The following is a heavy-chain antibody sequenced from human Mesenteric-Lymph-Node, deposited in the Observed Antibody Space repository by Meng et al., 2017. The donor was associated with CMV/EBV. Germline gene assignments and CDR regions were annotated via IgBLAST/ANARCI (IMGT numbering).Heavy chain of an antibody. J-gene: IGHJ6*02. D-gene: IGHD2-8*02. CDR2: ISSSSSYI. Sequence: GGSLRLSCAASRFTFSSYSMNWVRQAPGKGLEWVSSISSSSSYIYYADSVKGRFTISRDYAKNSLYLQMNSLTAEDTAVYYCARDLGYCNGGDCYYGMDVWGQGTTVTVSS. V-gene: IGHV3-21*01. CDR3: ARDLGYCNGGDCYYGMDV. CDR1: RFTFSSYS.